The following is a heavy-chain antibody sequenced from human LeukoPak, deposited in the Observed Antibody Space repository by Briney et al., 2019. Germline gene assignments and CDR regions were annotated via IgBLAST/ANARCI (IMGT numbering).Heavy chain of an antibody. Sequence: PSETLSLTCTVSGGSISSYYWSWIRQPPGKGLEWIGYIYYSGSTNYNPSLKSRVTISVDTSKNQFSLKLSSVTAADTAVYYCARDRYYYGSGTSDWGQGTLVTVSS. CDR3: ARDRYYYGSGTSD. V-gene: IGHV4-59*12. CDR1: GGSISSYY. CDR2: IYYSGST. D-gene: IGHD3-10*01. J-gene: IGHJ4*02.